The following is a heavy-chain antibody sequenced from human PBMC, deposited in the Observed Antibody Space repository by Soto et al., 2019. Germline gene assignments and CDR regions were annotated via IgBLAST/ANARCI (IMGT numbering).Heavy chain of an antibody. Sequence: ASVKVSCKASGYTFTGYYMHWVRQAPGQGHEWKGWINPNSGGTNYAQKFQGWVTMTRDTSISTAYMELSRLRSDDTAVYYCARSYYDFWSGYYTGIHYYYYGMDVWGQGTTVTVSS. CDR2: INPNSGGT. CDR1: GYTFTGYY. J-gene: IGHJ6*02. V-gene: IGHV1-2*04. CDR3: ARSYYDFWSGYYTGIHYYYYGMDV. D-gene: IGHD3-3*01.